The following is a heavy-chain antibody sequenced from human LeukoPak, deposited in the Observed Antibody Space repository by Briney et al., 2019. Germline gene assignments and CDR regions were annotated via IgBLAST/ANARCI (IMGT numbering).Heavy chain of an antibody. CDR3: ATVESLRSYYGMDV. V-gene: IGHV1-24*01. Sequence: ASVTVSCKVSGYTLTDLSMHWVRQAPGKGLEWMGGFDPEDGETIYAQKFQGRVTMTEDTSTDTAYMELSSLRSEDTAVYYCATVESLRSYYGMDVWGQGTTVTVSS. CDR2: FDPEDGET. J-gene: IGHJ6*02. CDR1: GYTLTDLS.